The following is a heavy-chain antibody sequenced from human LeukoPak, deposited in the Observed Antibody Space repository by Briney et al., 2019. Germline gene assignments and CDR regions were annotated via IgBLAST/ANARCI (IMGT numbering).Heavy chain of an antibody. CDR3: ARDRRGYYDSSGFTTDAFDI. Sequence: SETLSLTCTVSGGSFSSYYWSWIRQPPGKGLEWIGYINYSGSTNYNPSLKSRATISVDTSKNQFSLKLSSVTAADTAVYYCARDRRGYYDSSGFTTDAFDIWGQGTMVTVSS. CDR1: GGSFSSYY. J-gene: IGHJ3*02. CDR2: INYSGST. V-gene: IGHV4-59*01. D-gene: IGHD3-22*01.